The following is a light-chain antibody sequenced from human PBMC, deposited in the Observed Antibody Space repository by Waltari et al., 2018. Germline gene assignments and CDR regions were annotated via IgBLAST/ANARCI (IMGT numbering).Light chain of an antibody. CDR1: NSDVGGYNY. CDR2: EVT. J-gene: IGLJ1*01. V-gene: IGLV2-14*01. Sequence: TNSDVGGYNYVSWYQQRPGKAPQLLVSEVTNRPSGVSNRFSGSKSDNTASLTISGLLAEDEADYYCSSYTNSSTYVFGTGTKVTVL. CDR3: SSYTNSSTYV.